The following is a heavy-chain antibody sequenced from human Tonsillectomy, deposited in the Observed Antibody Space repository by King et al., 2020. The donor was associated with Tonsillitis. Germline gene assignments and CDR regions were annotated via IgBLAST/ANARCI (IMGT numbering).Heavy chain of an antibody. D-gene: IGHD3-22*01. J-gene: IGHJ4*02. V-gene: IGHV1-69*01. Sequence: VQLVESGAEVKKPGSSVKVSCKASGGTFSSYAISWVRQAPGQGLEWMGGSIPIFGTANYAQKFQGRVTITADESTSTAYMELSSLRSEAPAVYYCARSYYYDSSGYTPFDYWGQGPLVTVSS. CDR3: ARSYYYDSSGYTPFDY. CDR2: SIPIFGTA. CDR1: GGTFSSYA.